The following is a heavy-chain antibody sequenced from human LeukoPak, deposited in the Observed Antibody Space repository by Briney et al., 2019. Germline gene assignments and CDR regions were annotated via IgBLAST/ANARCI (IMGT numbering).Heavy chain of an antibody. CDR3: AKYGMTTVTYIDY. Sequence: GGSLRLSCAASGFTFSSYWMSWVRQAPGKGLEWVANIKQDGSEKYYVDSVKGRFTISRDNAKNSLYLQMNSLRAEDTAVYYCAKYGMTTVTYIDYWGQGTLVTVSS. CDR1: GFTFSSYW. CDR2: IKQDGSEK. D-gene: IGHD4-17*01. J-gene: IGHJ4*02. V-gene: IGHV3-7*01.